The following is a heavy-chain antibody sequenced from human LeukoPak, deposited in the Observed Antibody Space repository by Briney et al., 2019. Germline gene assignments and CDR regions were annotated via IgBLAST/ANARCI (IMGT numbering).Heavy chain of an antibody. CDR2: INHSGST. D-gene: IGHD6-19*01. CDR3: ARRQWLGVFDY. CDR1: GGSFSGYY. J-gene: IGHJ4*02. V-gene: IGHV4-34*01. Sequence: SETLSPTCAVYGGSFSGYYWSWIRQPPGKGLEWIGEINHSGSTNYNPSLKSRVTISVDTSKNQFSLKLSSVTAADTAVYYCARRQWLGVFDYWGQGTLVTVSS.